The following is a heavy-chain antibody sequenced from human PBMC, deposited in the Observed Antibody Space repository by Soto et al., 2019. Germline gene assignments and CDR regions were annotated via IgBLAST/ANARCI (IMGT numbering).Heavy chain of an antibody. J-gene: IGHJ4*02. Sequence: EVQLVESGGGLVQPGGSLRLSCAASGFTFSSYWMSWVRQAPGKGLEWVANIKQDGSEKYYVDSVKGRFTISRDNAKNSLYLQMNSLRAEDTAVYYCARGLLWFGELLRNFDYWGQGTLVTVSS. D-gene: IGHD3-10*01. CDR3: ARGLLWFGELLRNFDY. CDR1: GFTFSSYW. V-gene: IGHV3-7*03. CDR2: IKQDGSEK.